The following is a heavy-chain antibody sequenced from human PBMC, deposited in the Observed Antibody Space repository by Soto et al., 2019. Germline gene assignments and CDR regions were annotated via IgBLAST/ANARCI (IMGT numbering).Heavy chain of an antibody. CDR3: AKVTVSAYYYYYYGMDV. CDR1: GFTFSSYV. Sequence: QPGGSLRLSCAASGFTFSSYVMSWVRQAPGKGLEWVSAISGSGGSTYYADSVKGRFTISRDNSKNTLYLQMNSLRAEDTAVYYCAKVTVSAYYYYYYGMDVWGQGTTVTVSS. D-gene: IGHD6-25*01. V-gene: IGHV3-23*01. CDR2: ISGSGGST. J-gene: IGHJ6*02.